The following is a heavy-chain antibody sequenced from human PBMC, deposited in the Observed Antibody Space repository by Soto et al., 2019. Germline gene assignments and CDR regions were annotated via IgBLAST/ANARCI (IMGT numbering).Heavy chain of an antibody. Sequence: EVQLVESGGVVVQPGGSLRLSCAASGFTFADYTMHWVRQSPGKGLEWVSLINWGGGTTYYADSVNGRFTISRDNSKNSLYLQMNSLRTEDTALYYCARGPSYTSWSYFNSGPSYPWGQGTLVTVSS. D-gene: IGHD3-10*01. CDR3: ARGPSYTSWSYFNSGPSYP. V-gene: IGHV3-43*01. CDR1: GFTFADYT. CDR2: INWGGGTT. J-gene: IGHJ5*02.